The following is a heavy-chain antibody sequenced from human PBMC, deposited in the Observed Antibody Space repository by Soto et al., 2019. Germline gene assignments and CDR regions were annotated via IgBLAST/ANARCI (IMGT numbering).Heavy chain of an antibody. D-gene: IGHD2-21*02. CDR3: AREGRSTAYLDY. CDR1: GASVSSGSYY. Sequence: PSETLSLTCTVSGASVSSGSYYWSWFRQPPGKGLEWIGYVYFTGGTNYNPSLKSRVTMSRDTSKNQFSLNLNSVTTADTAVYFCAREGRSTAYLDYWGQGALVT. J-gene: IGHJ4*02. V-gene: IGHV4-61*01. CDR2: VYFTGGT.